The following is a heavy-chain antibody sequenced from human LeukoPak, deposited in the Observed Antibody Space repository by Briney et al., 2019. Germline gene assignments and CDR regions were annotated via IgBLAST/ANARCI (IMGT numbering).Heavy chain of an antibody. Sequence: ASVKVSCKASGGTFSSYAISWVRQAPGQGLEWMGGIIPIFGTANYAQKFQGRVTITADKSTSTAYMELSSLRSEDTAVYYCAREMYYYDSSGWAWGQGTLVTVSS. D-gene: IGHD3-22*01. V-gene: IGHV1-69*06. CDR2: IIPIFGTA. CDR3: AREMYYYDSSGWA. CDR1: GGTFSSYA. J-gene: IGHJ5*02.